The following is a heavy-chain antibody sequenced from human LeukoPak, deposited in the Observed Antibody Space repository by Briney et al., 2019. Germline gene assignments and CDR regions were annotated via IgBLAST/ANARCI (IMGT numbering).Heavy chain of an antibody. V-gene: IGHV3-21*01. D-gene: IGHD3-9*01. CDR3: ARDPSIRYFDWLLSYMDV. CDR2: ISSSSSYI. J-gene: IGHJ6*03. Sequence: ETLSLTCTVSGGSISTSNYYWGWIRQAPGKGLEWVSSISSSSSYIYYADSVKGRFTISRDNAKNSLYLQMNSLRAEDTAVYYCARDPSIRYFDWLLSYMDVWGKGTTVTISS. CDR1: GGSISTSNYY.